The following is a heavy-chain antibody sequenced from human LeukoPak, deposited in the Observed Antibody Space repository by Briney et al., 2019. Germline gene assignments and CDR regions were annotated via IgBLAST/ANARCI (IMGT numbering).Heavy chain of an antibody. CDR1: GGTFSSYA. Sequence: SVKVSCKASGGTFSSYAISWVRQAPGQGLEWMGGIIPIFGTANYAQKFQGRVTITTDESTSTAYMELSSLRSEDTAVYYCARVFSRDYDFWSGQIQNFHYYYMDVWGKGTTVTVSS. CDR3: ARVFSRDYDFWSGQIQNFHYYYMDV. D-gene: IGHD3-3*01. J-gene: IGHJ6*03. V-gene: IGHV1-69*05. CDR2: IIPIFGTA.